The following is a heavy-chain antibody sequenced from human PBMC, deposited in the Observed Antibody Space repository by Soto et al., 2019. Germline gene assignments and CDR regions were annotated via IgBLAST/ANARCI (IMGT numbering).Heavy chain of an antibody. CDR2: ITSSSSTM. V-gene: IGHV3-48*01. Sequence: EAQLVESGGGLVQPGGSLRLXCXAXXLXLRTYSLXXVRQASGVGLEWVSSITSSSSTMYYADSVKGRFTIPRDNAKNSLYLQMNSLRAEDTAVYYCVREVEYCTNGVCFPYFDYWGQGTLVTVSS. CDR1: XLXLRTYS. CDR3: VREVEYCTNGVCFPYFDY. D-gene: IGHD2-8*01. J-gene: IGHJ4*02.